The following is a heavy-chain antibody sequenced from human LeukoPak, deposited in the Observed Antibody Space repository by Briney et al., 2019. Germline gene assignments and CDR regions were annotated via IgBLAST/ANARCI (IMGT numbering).Heavy chain of an antibody. CDR3: ARELGSSGYYPDY. D-gene: IGHD3-22*01. CDR1: GGSISSGSYY. Sequence: SETLSLTCTVSGGSISSGSYYWSWIRQPAGKGLEWIGRIYTSGSTNYNPSLKSRVTISVDTSKNQFSLKLSSVTAADTAVYYCARELGSSGYYPDYWGQGTLVTVSS. V-gene: IGHV4-61*02. CDR2: IYTSGST. J-gene: IGHJ4*02.